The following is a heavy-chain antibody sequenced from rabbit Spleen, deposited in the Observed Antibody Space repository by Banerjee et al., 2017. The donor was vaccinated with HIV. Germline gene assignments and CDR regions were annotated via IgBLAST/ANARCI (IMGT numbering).Heavy chain of an antibody. CDR2: IYTGISTNT. J-gene: IGHJ4*01. V-gene: IGHV1S40*01. D-gene: IGHD5-1*01. CDR3: ARDLVTVIGWNFNL. CDR1: GFSFNIDYF. Sequence: QSLEESGGGLVKPEGSLTLTCTASGFSFNIDYFPCWVRQAPGKGLEWIACIYTGISTNTYYANWAKGRFTISKTSSTTVTLQMTRLTAADTATYFCARDLVTVIGWNFNLWGPGTLVTVS.